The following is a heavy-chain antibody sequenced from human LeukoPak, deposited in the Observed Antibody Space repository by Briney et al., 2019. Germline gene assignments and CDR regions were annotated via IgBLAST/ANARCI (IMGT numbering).Heavy chain of an antibody. J-gene: IGHJ4*02. D-gene: IGHD6-19*01. CDR1: GYTFTSYD. CDR3: ARGLYLQRIAVAGTLGY. CDR2: MNPNSGNT. Sequence: ASVKVSCKASGYTFTSYDINWLGQATGQGLEWMGWMNPNSGNTGYAQKFQGRVTMTRNTSISTAYMELSSLRSEDTAVYYCARGLYLQRIAVAGTLGYWGQGTLVTVSS. V-gene: IGHV1-8*01.